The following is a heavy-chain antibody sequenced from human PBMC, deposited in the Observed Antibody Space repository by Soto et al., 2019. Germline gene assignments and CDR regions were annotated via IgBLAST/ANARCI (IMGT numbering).Heavy chain of an antibody. CDR2: IYYSGST. CDR1: GGSISSGDYY. D-gene: IGHD6-19*01. Sequence: QVQLQESGPGLVKPSQPLSLTCTVSGGSISSGDYYWSWIRQPPGKGLEWIGYIYYSGSTYYNPYRKSRVTISVYTSKNQVSLKLSSVTAADTAGYYCARDQVAGNFAYWGQGTLVTVSS. J-gene: IGHJ4*02. CDR3: ARDQVAGNFAY. V-gene: IGHV4-30-4*01.